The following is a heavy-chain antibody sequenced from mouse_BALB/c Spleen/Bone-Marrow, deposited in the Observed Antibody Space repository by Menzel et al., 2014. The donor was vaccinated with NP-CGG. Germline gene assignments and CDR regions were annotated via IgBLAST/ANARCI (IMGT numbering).Heavy chain of an antibody. V-gene: IGHV1-4*01. Sequence: VQLQQSGAELARPGASVKMSCTASGYTFPSYTIHWVKQRPGQGLEWIGYINPSSGYANYSQNFKDKATLTADKSSSTAYMQLSSLTSGDSAVFYCARGGLRLPYAMDYWGQGTSVTVSS. CDR1: GYTFPSYT. J-gene: IGHJ4*01. D-gene: IGHD1-2*01. CDR3: ARGGLRLPYAMDY. CDR2: INPSSGYA.